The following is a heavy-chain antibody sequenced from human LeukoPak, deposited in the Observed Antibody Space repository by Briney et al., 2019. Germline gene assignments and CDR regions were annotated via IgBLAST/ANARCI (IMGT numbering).Heavy chain of an antibody. D-gene: IGHD6-6*01. J-gene: IGHJ3*02. V-gene: IGHV4-4*07. CDR1: GGSISSYY. Sequence: PSETLSLTCTVSGGSISSYYWSWIRQPAGKGLEWIGRIYTSGSTNYNPSLKSRVTVSVDTSKNQFSLKLSSVTAADTAVYYCARDAMLSSGRDAFDIWGQGTMVTVSS. CDR3: ARDAMLSSGRDAFDI. CDR2: IYTSGST.